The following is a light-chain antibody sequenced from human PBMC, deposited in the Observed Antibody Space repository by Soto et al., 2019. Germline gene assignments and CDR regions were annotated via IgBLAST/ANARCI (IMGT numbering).Light chain of an antibody. CDR1: SSNIGINT. Sequence: QSVLTQPPSAPGTPDQRVTISCSGSSSNIGINTVNWYQQLPGTAPKLLIYVDNQRPSGVPGRFSGSKSGTSASLAISGLQSEDEADYYCAAWDDSLNGYVFGAGTKLTVL. CDR3: AAWDDSLNGYV. CDR2: VDN. J-gene: IGLJ1*01. V-gene: IGLV1-44*01.